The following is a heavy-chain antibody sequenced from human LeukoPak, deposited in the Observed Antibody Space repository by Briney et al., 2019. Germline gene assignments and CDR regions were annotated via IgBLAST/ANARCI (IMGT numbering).Heavy chain of an antibody. D-gene: IGHD3-16*02. CDR3: AKGDVFGGVIVIGGLDY. J-gene: IGHJ4*02. V-gene: IGHV3-30*02. Sequence: GGSLRLSCAASGFTFSSYGMHWVRQAPGKGLEWVAFIRYDGSNKYYADSVKGRFTISRDNSKNTVYLQMNSLRAEDTAVYYCAKGDVFGGVIVIGGLDYWGQGTLVTVSS. CDR2: IRYDGSNK. CDR1: GFTFSSYG.